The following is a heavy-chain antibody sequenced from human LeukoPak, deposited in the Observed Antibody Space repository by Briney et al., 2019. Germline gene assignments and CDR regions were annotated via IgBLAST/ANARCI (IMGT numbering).Heavy chain of an antibody. CDR3: ARPRVRGVIIRGFDY. Sequence: SETLSLTCTVSGGSISTSNYYWGWIRQPPGKGLEWIGNIFYSGSTYYGPSLKSRLTISLDTSRNQFSLKLNSVTAADTAVYYCARPRVRGVIIRGFDYWGQGTLVTVSS. CDR2: IFYSGST. D-gene: IGHD3-10*01. V-gene: IGHV4-39*07. CDR1: GGSISTSNYY. J-gene: IGHJ4*01.